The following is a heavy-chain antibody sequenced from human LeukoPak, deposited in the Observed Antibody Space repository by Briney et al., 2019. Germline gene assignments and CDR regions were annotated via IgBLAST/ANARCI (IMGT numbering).Heavy chain of an antibody. CDR1: GFTFSSYG. CDR3: ARPIES. CDR2: IKQDGSEK. Sequence: GGSLRLSCAASGFTFSSYGMHWVRQAPGKGLEWVANIKQDGSEKYYVDSVKGRFTISRDNAKNSLYLQMNSLRAEDTAVYYCARPIESWGQGTLVTVSS. J-gene: IGHJ5*01. V-gene: IGHV3-7*01.